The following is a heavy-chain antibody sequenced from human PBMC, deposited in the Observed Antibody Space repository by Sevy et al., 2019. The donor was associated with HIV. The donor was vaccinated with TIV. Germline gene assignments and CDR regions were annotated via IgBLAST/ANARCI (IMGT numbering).Heavy chain of an antibody. CDR3: ARGGPDDILTHYGMDV. V-gene: IGHV1-69*10. Sequence: ASVKVSCKASGGSFSFYGISWVRQAPGQGLEWMAGIIPILGRTKYAQKFQGRVTITGDESTGSAYMELTSLRSEDTAVYYCARGGPDDILTHYGMDVWGQGTTVTVSS. CDR2: IIPILGRT. D-gene: IGHD3-9*01. CDR1: GGSFSFYG. J-gene: IGHJ6*02.